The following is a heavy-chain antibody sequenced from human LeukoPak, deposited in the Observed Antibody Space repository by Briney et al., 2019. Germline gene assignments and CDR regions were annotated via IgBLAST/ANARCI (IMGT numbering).Heavy chain of an antibody. CDR3: AREGRYYDSSGYYAAWYFDL. CDR2: INHSGST. J-gene: IGHJ2*01. CDR1: GGSFSGYY. V-gene: IGHV4-34*01. Sequence: SETLSLTCAVYGGSFSGYYWSWIRQPPGKGLEWIGEINHSGSTNYNPSLKSRVTISVDTSKNQFSLKLSSVTAADTAVYYCAREGRYYDSSGYYAAWYFDLWGRGTLVTVSS. D-gene: IGHD3-22*01.